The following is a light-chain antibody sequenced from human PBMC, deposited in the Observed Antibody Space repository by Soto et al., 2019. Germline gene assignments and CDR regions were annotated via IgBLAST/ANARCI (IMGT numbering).Light chain of an antibody. V-gene: IGKV3-20*01. CDR2: GAS. Sequence: EIVLTQSPGTLSLSPGERAALSCRASQSVSSSYLAWYQQKPGQAPRLLIYGASSTATDVPDTFSGSGSGTDFTLTISRLEPEDFAVYYCQQYGSSPWTFGQGTKVEIK. J-gene: IGKJ1*01. CDR1: QSVSSSY. CDR3: QQYGSSPWT.